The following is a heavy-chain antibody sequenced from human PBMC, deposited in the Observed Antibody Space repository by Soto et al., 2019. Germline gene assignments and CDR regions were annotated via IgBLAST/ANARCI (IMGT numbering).Heavy chain of an antibody. V-gene: IGHV3-23*01. J-gene: IGHJ1*01. Sequence: EVQLLESGGGLVQPGGSLRLSCAASGFTFSSYAMSWVRQAPGKGLEWVSGISGSGGSTYYADSVKGRFTISRDNSKNALYLQMNSLRAEDTAVYYCADYYYDSSGYYSRYFQHWGQGTLVTVSS. CDR2: ISGSGGST. D-gene: IGHD3-22*01. CDR3: ADYYYDSSGYYSRYFQH. CDR1: GFTFSSYA.